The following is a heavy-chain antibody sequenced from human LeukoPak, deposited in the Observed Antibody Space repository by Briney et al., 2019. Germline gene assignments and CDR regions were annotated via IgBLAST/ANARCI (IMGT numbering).Heavy chain of an antibody. V-gene: IGHV4-39*07. CDR2: MWFGATT. J-gene: IGHJ4*02. D-gene: IGHD1-26*01. CDR1: GDSISSSNSY. Sequence: SETLSLTCTVSGDSISSSNSYWGWIRHPPGKGLEWIGSMWFGATTSYDPSLKSRVTISIDPSKNQFSLKLSSVTAADTALYYCARGRRGSYFQDFWGQGTLVTVSS. CDR3: ARGRRGSYFQDF.